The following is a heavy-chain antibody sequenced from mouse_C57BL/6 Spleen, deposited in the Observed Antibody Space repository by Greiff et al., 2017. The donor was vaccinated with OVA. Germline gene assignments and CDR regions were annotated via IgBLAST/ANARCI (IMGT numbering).Heavy chain of an antibody. CDR2: IHPNSGST. D-gene: IGHD1-1*01. CDR1: GYTFTSYW. CDR3: ARGTTVVAKAY. V-gene: IGHV1-64*01. J-gene: IGHJ3*01. Sequence: QVQLKQPGAELVKPGASVKLSCKASGYTFTSYWMHWVKQRPGQGLEWIGMIHPNSGSTNYNEKFKSKATLTVDKSSSTAYMQLSSLTSEDSAVYYCARGTTVVAKAYWGQGTLVTVSA.